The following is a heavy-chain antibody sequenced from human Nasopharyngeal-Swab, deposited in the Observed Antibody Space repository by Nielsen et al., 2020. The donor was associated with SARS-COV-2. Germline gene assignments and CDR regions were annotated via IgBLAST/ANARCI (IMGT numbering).Heavy chain of an antibody. CDR3: GKDRGDYDYIWGSYRGGFDY. J-gene: IGHJ4*02. Sequence: VRQMPWKGLEWVSGISDSGGNTYHADSVKGRFTVSRDNSRNTLYLQMNSLRAEDTAIYYCGKDRGDYDYIWGSYRGGFDYWGQGTLVTVSS. V-gene: IGHV3-23*01. CDR2: ISDSGGNT. D-gene: IGHD3-16*02.